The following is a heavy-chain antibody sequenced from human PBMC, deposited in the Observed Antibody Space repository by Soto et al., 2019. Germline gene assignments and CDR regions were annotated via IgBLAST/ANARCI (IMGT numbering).Heavy chain of an antibody. CDR3: ARGGGYCTNGVCYTNQWYYYYYGMDV. V-gene: IGHV4-34*01. CDR1: GGSFSGYY. J-gene: IGHJ6*02. CDR2: INHSGST. D-gene: IGHD2-8*01. Sequence: SETLSLTCAVYGGSFSGYYWSWIRQPPGKGLEWIGEINHSGSTNYNPSLKSRVTISVDTSKNQFSLKLSSVTAADTAVYYCARGGGYCTNGVCYTNQWYYYYYGMDVWGQGTTVTVSS.